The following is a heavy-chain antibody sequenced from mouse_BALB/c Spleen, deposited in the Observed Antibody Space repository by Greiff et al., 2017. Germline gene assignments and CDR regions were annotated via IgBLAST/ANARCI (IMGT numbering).Heavy chain of an antibody. CDR3: ARRYYVRYFDV. D-gene: IGHD1-1*01. V-gene: IGHV1-9*01. J-gene: IGHJ1*01. CDR2: ILPGSGST. Sequence: QVQLQQSGAELMKPGASVKISCKATGYTFRSYWIEWVKQRPGHGLEWIGEILPGSGSTNYNEKFKGKATFTADTSSNTAYMQLSSLTSEDSAVYYCARRYYVRYFDVWGAGTTVTVSS. CDR1: GYTFRSYW.